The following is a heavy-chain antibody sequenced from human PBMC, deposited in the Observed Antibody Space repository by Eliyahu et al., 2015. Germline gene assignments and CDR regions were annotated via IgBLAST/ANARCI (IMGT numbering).Heavy chain of an antibody. J-gene: IGHJ2*01. CDR2: FYYSGST. V-gene: IGHV4-39*01. CDR3: ARPVRYFDWWYFDL. Sequence: QVQLQESGPGLVKPSETLSLTCTVSGDSITSRSSYWGWIRQPPGKGLEWIGTFYYSGSTYHNPSLKSRVTISVHTSKNQFPLRLNSVTAADTAVYYCARPVRYFDWWYFDLWGRGTLVTVSS. D-gene: IGHD3-9*01. CDR1: GDSITSRSSY.